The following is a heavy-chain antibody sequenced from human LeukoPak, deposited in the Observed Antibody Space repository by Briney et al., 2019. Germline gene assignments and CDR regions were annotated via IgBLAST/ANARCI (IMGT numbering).Heavy chain of an antibody. D-gene: IGHD1-14*01. V-gene: IGHV3-74*03. CDR2: LNGDGRT. CDR1: GFSISKYW. Sequence: QPGGSLRLSCAVSGFSISKYWMDWVRQAPGKGPVWVSHLNGDGRTTYADSAKGRFTIPRDNAKNTLYLQMDSLRAEDTAVYYCVRENNGIDYWGQGTLVTVSS. J-gene: IGHJ4*02. CDR3: VRENNGIDY.